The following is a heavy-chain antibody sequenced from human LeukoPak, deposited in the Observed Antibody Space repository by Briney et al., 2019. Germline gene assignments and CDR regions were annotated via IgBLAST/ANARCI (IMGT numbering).Heavy chain of an antibody. CDR3: AKNLPYLDNPAYRSWPLDF. Sequence: GGSLRLSCAASGFTFSSYSLNWVRQAPGKGLEWVLFITSSSGTIYYADSVKGRFTISRDNSKNTLYLQMNSLRDEDMAVYYCAKNLPYLDNPAYRSWPLDFWGQGTLVTVSS. V-gene: IGHV3-48*02. D-gene: IGHD3-16*02. CDR1: GFTFSSYS. J-gene: IGHJ4*02. CDR2: ITSSSGTI.